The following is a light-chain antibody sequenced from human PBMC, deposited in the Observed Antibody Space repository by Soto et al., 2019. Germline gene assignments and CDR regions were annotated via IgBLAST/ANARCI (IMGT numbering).Light chain of an antibody. Sequence: EIALTKSPGTPSSSPGERATLSCRASQSVNTRLAWYQHKPGQAPRLLISGASSRATGIPDRFSGSGSATDCTLTISRLEPEDFALYYCQHYGRSPITFGQGTRLEIK. CDR3: QHYGRSPIT. J-gene: IGKJ5*01. V-gene: IGKV3-20*01. CDR2: GAS. CDR1: QSVNTR.